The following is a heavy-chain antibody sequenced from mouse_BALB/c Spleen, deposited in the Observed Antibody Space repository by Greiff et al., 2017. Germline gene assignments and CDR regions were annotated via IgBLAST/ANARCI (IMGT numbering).Heavy chain of an antibody. Sequence: DVMLVESGGGLVKPGGSLKLSCAASGFTFSDYYMYWVRQTPEKRLEWVATISDGGSYTYYPDSVKGRFTISRDNAKNNLYLQMSSLKSEDTAMYYCARDGNYMDYWGQGTSVTVSS. CDR2: ISDGGSYT. CDR3: ARDGNYMDY. D-gene: IGHD2-1*01. CDR1: GFTFSDYY. J-gene: IGHJ4*01. V-gene: IGHV5-4*02.